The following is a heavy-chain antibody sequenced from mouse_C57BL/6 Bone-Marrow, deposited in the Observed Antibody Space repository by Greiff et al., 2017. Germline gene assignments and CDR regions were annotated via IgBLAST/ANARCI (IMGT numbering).Heavy chain of an antibody. CDR2: IYPRSGNT. V-gene: IGHV1-81*01. Sequence: QVQLKQSGAELARPGASVKLSCKASGYTFTSYGISWVKQRTGQGLEWIGEIYPRSGNTYYNEKFKGKATLTADKSSSTAYMELRSLTSEDSAVFFCARCTTVVATGEAWFAYWGQGTLVTVSA. J-gene: IGHJ3*01. CDR3: ARCTTVVATGEAWFAY. CDR1: GYTFTSYG. D-gene: IGHD1-1*01.